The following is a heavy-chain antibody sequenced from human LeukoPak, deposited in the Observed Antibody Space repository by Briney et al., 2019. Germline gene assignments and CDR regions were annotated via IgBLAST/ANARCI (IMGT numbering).Heavy chain of an antibody. CDR3: ARLGYSYGYSVDY. CDR2: IYYSGST. Sequence: SETLSLTCTVSGGSISSYYWSWIRQPPGKGLEWIGYIYYSGSTNYNPSLKSRVTISVDTSKNQFSLKLSPVTAADTAVYYCARLGYSYGYSVDYWGQGTLVTVSS. D-gene: IGHD5-18*01. CDR1: GGSISSYY. J-gene: IGHJ4*02. V-gene: IGHV4-59*01.